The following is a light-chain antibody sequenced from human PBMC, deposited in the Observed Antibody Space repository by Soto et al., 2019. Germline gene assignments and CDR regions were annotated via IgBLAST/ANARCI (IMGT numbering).Light chain of an antibody. CDR3: QQYGDVPWT. V-gene: IGKV3-20*01. CDR2: GAS. CDR1: QSDSSNY. Sequence: ALTQSPGTLSSSPGERATLSCRASQSDSSNYLAWYQQKPGQAPRLLIYGASSRATGIPDRFSGSGSGTDFTLTIDRLESEDFAVYFCQQYGDVPWTFGQGTKVEN. J-gene: IGKJ1*01.